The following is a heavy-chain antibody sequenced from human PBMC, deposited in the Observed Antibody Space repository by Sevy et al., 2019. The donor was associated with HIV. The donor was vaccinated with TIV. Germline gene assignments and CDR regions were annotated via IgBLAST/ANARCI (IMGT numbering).Heavy chain of an antibody. J-gene: IGHJ4*02. Sequence: ASVKVSCKASGYTFTGYSMHWVRQAPGQGLDWMGIINPTSGTTSFARKFQGRVTMTRDTSTNTVHMELSSLRPDDTAVYYCARTRHYDMWSGYRGKLDYWGQGTPVTVSS. D-gene: IGHD3-3*01. CDR3: ARTRHYDMWSGYRGKLDY. CDR1: GYTFTGYS. CDR2: INPTSGTT. V-gene: IGHV1-46*01.